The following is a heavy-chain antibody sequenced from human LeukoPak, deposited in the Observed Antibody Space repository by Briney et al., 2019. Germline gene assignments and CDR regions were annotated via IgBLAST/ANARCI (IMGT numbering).Heavy chain of an antibody. Sequence: GGSLRLSCAASGFTVSSNYMSWVRQAPGKGLEWVSVIYSGGSTYYADSVKGRFTISRDHSKNTLYLQMNSLRVEDTAVYYCARDPNGDYVGAFDILGQGTMVTVSS. CDR2: IYSGGST. J-gene: IGHJ3*02. D-gene: IGHD4-17*01. V-gene: IGHV3-53*01. CDR3: ARDPNGDYVGAFDI. CDR1: GFTVSSNY.